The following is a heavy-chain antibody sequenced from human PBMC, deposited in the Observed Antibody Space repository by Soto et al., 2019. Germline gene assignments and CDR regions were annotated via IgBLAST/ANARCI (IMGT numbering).Heavy chain of an antibody. Sequence: PGGSLRLSCAASGFTFDDYAMHWVRQAAWKGLEWVSGISWNSGSIGYADSVKGRFTISRDNAKNTLYLQMSSLRAEDTAVYYCAKEGTTSPYNWFGPSAQGTLVTVSS. CDR1: GFTFDDYA. D-gene: IGHD2-2*01. V-gene: IGHV3-9*01. CDR3: AKEGTTSPYNWFGP. CDR2: ISWNSGSI. J-gene: IGHJ5*02.